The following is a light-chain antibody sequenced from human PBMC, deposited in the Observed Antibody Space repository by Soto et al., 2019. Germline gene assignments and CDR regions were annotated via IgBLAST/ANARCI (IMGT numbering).Light chain of an antibody. V-gene: IGKV1-39*01. CDR1: QSVSR. Sequence: DIQMTQSPSSLSASVGDRVTITCRASQSVSRLNWYQQKPGKAPKLLIYAASSLQSGVPSRFSGSGSGTDFTLIISSLQPEDFATYYCQQSHSYPRTFGQGTKVEI. CDR3: QQSHSYPRT. J-gene: IGKJ1*01. CDR2: AAS.